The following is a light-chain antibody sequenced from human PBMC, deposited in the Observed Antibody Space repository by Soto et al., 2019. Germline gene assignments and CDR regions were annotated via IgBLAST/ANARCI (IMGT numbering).Light chain of an antibody. Sequence: QSALTRPPSASGSPGQSVTISCTGTSSDVGRYNYVSWYQQHPGRAPKLMIYEVSRRPSGVPDRFSGSKSGNTASLTVSGLQAEDEADYYCCSYAGSNNFGVFGTGTKLTVL. CDR2: EVS. V-gene: IGLV2-8*01. CDR3: CSYAGSNNFGV. CDR1: SSDVGRYNY. J-gene: IGLJ1*01.